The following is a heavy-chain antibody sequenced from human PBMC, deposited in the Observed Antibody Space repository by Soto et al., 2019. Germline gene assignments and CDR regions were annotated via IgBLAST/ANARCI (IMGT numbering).Heavy chain of an antibody. D-gene: IGHD1-26*01. Sequence: GVSLRLSYAASGFSLSSYAMDWVRQAPGQGLEWVSYISLSSGNIHYADSVRGRFTVSRDNAKNSLYLQMNSLRAEDTAVYYCARDPSRGSEWARYLDLWGRGTLVTVSS. CDR1: GFSLSSYA. V-gene: IGHV3-48*01. CDR3: ARDPSRGSEWARYLDL. CDR2: ISLSSGNI. J-gene: IGHJ2*01.